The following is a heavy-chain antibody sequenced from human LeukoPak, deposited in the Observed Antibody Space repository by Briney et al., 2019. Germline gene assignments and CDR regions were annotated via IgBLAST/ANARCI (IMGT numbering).Heavy chain of an antibody. V-gene: IGHV3-23*01. J-gene: IGHJ4*02. CDR1: GFTFSSYG. CDR2: ISGSGGST. CDR3: ARDLYRIVVVPHYFDY. Sequence: PGGSLRLSCAASGFTFSSYGMSWVRQAPGKGLEWVSAISGSGGSTYYADSVKGRFTISRDNSKNTLYLQMNSLRAEDTAVYYCARDLYRIVVVPHYFDYWGQGTLVTVSS. D-gene: IGHD3-22*01.